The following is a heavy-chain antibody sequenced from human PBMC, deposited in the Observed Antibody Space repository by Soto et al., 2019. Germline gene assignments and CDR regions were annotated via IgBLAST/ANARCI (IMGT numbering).Heavy chain of an antibody. V-gene: IGHV3-23*01. CDR1: EFTLSNYA. CDR2: ISGSGGST. J-gene: IGHJ4*02. D-gene: IGHD5-12*01. Sequence: PHRLSNAASEFTLSNYAMSWARQDTGKGLEWVSAISGSGGSTYYADSVKGRFTISRDNSKNTLYLQMNSLRAEDMAVYYCAKLREMATSPYFDYWGQGTLVTVSS. CDR3: AKLREMATSPYFDY.